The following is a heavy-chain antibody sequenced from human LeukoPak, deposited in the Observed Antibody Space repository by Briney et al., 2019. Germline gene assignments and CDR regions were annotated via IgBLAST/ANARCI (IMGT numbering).Heavy chain of an antibody. V-gene: IGHV3-21*01. CDR1: GFTFSSYS. CDR3: ASSGSHDAFDI. CDR2: ISSSSSYI. D-gene: IGHD1-26*01. Sequence: GGSLRLSCAASGFTFSSYSMNWVRQAPGKGLEWVSSISSSSSYIYYADSVKCRFTISRDNAKHSLYLQMNSLRAEDTAVYYCASSGSHDAFDIWGQGTMVTVSS. J-gene: IGHJ3*02.